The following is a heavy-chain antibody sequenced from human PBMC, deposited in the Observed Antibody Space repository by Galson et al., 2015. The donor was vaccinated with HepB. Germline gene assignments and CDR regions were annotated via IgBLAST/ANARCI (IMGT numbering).Heavy chain of an antibody. V-gene: IGHV2-70*11. J-gene: IGHJ4*02. Sequence: PALVKPTQTLTLTCTFSGVSLSTSTMCVSWIRQPPGKALEWLARIAWGDEKSYSTSLKTRLTISKDMSKNQVVLTMTKMDPVDTATYYCARTRGGSGNYYQVDYWGQGTLVTVSS. CDR3: ARTRGGSGNYYQVDY. CDR1: GVSLSTSTMC. CDR2: IAWGDEK. D-gene: IGHD1-26*01.